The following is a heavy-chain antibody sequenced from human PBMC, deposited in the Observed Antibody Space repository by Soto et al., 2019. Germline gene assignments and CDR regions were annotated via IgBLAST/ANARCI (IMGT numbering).Heavy chain of an antibody. D-gene: IGHD3-9*01. J-gene: IGHJ6*02. V-gene: IGHV4-61*08. CDR3: ARHPLLRYFDWLRGNYYYYGMDV. CDR2: IYYSGST. Sequence: ASETLSLTCAVSGGYISSGGYSWSWIRQPPGKGLEWIGYIYYSGSTNYNPSLKSRVTISVDTSKNQFSLKLSSVTAADTAVYYCARHPLLRYFDWLRGNYYYYGMDVWGQGTTVTVSS. CDR1: GGYISSGGYS.